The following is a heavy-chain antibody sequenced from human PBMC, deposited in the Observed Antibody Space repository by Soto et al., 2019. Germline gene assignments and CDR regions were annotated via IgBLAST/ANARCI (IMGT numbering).Heavy chain of an antibody. D-gene: IGHD6-19*01. CDR1: GYNFTTYV. Sequence: QVQLVQSGAEVKQPGASASVSCKASGYNFTTYVVHWLRQAPGQGPEWMGWINCGSGNTVYSQKFQGRVTFTRDTSARTVYMDLNSLTSGDTAVYCCARGYTSGWTFDFWGRGTLVTVSS. V-gene: IGHV1-3*01. CDR2: INCGSGNT. J-gene: IGHJ4*02. CDR3: ARGYTSGWTFDF.